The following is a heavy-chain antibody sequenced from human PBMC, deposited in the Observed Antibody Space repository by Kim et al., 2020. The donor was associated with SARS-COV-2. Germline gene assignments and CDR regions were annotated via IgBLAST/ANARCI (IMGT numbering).Heavy chain of an antibody. Sequence: PVKGRFTISRDDSKNTLFLQMNSLKTEDTAVYYCTYYYDSRGPHDTYFDYWGQGTLVTVSS. V-gene: IGHV3-15*01. J-gene: IGHJ4*02. CDR3: TYYYDSRGPHDTYFDY. D-gene: IGHD3-22*01.